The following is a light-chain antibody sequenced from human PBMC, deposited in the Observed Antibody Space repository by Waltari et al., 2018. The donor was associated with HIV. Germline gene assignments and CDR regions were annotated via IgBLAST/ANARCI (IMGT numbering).Light chain of an antibody. CDR3: QQYGSSPYT. J-gene: IGKJ2*01. Sequence: EIVLTQSPGTLSLSPGEKATPSCRASQSVTSGYLAWYQQKPGQAPRLLIYGTSKRATGIPDRFSGSGSGTDFSLTINKLEPEDFEVYWCQQYGSSPYTFGRGTILEI. CDR1: QSVTSGY. V-gene: IGKV3-20*01. CDR2: GTS.